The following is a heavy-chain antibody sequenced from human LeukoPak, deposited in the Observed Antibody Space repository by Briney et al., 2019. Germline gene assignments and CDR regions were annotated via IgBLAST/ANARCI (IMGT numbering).Heavy chain of an antibody. V-gene: IGHV3-23*01. Sequence: GGSLRLSCAASGFTFSSYAMSWVRQAPGKGLDWVSTISGSGGSTYYADPVKGRFTISRDNSKNTLYLQMNSLRAEDTAVYYCAKGKGTMIVVVIHYWGQGTLVTVSS. CDR3: AKGKGTMIVVVIHY. CDR2: ISGSGGST. CDR1: GFTFSSYA. J-gene: IGHJ4*02. D-gene: IGHD3-22*01.